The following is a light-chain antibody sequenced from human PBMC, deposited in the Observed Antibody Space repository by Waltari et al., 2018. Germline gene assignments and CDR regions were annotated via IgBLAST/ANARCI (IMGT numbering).Light chain of an antibody. J-gene: IGKJ2*01. CDR3: MQVLQTPYT. V-gene: IGKV2-28*01. CDR1: QSLLHTNGYNY. Sequence: DIVMTQSPLSLPVTPGEPASISCRSSQSLLHTNGYNYLDWYLQKPGQSPQVLIYLGSNRASVVPDRFSGSGSGTDFTLKISRVEPEDVGVYYCMQVLQTPYTFGQGTKLEIK. CDR2: LGS.